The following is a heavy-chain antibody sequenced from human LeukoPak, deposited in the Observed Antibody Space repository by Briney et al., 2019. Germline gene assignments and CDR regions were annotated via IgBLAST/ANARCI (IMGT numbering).Heavy chain of an antibody. CDR3: ARDATRGGDNDY. J-gene: IGHJ4*02. D-gene: IGHD2-21*02. CDR1: GFTFTSYW. V-gene: IGHV3-7*01. Sequence: QAGGSLRLSCAVSGFTFTSYWMSWVRQAPGKGLEWVSNINEDGSYKFHADSVKGRLTISRDNAKNSLYLQMNSLRADDTAVYYCARDATRGGDNDYWGQGTRVIVSS. CDR2: INEDGSYK.